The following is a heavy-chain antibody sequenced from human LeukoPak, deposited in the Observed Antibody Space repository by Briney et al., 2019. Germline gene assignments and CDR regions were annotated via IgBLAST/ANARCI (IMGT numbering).Heavy chain of an antibody. CDR3: ATCSVRDNDFWGGYYYIDL. V-gene: IGHV4-59*01. J-gene: IGHJ6*03. CDR1: GGSISSYY. D-gene: IGHD3-3*01. CDR2: IYHTGDT. Sequence: SETLSLTCTVSGGSISSYYWSWIRQPPGKGLEWIGYIYHTGDTNYNPSLKSRVTISVDTSKNQFSLRLSSVTAADTAVYYCATCSVRDNDFWGGYYYIDLWGNGTTVTVSS.